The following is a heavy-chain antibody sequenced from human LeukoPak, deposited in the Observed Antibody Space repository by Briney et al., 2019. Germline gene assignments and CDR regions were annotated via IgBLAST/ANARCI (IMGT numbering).Heavy chain of an antibody. Sequence: PWASVKVSCKASGYTFTSYYMHWVRQAPGQGLEWMGIINPSGGSTSYAQKFQGRVTMTRDTSTSTVYMELSSLRSEDTAVYYCARATGYSSSWYRGIDYWGQGTLVTVSS. CDR3: ARATGYSSSWYRGIDY. CDR2: INPSGGST. CDR1: GYTFTSYY. V-gene: IGHV1-46*01. D-gene: IGHD6-13*01. J-gene: IGHJ4*02.